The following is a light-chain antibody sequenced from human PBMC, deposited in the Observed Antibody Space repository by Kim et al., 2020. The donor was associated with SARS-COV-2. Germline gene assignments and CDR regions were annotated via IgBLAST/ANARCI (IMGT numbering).Light chain of an antibody. CDR1: SSDVGGYNY. CDR3: SSYADNNNFV. J-gene: IGLJ1*01. Sequence: QSALTQPPSASGSPGQSVTISCTGTSSDVGGYNYVSWFQQHPGKAPKLMISEVSKRPSGVPDRFSGSKSGNTASLTVSGLQAEDEADYYCSSYADNNNFVFGTGTKVTVL. V-gene: IGLV2-8*01. CDR2: EVS.